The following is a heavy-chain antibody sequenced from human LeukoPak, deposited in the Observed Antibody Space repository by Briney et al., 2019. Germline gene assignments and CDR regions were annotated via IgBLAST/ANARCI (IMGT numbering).Heavy chain of an antibody. J-gene: IGHJ4*02. D-gene: IGHD3-10*01. CDR2: INPNSGGT. Sequence: ASVKVSCKASGYTFTGNYMHWVRQAPGQGLEWMGWINPNSGGTNYAQKFQGRVTMTRDTSISTAYMELSRLRSDDTAVYYCARGGDFMVRGVIISRYYFDYWGQGTLVTVSS. CDR3: ARGGDFMVRGVIISRYYFDY. CDR1: GYTFTGNY. V-gene: IGHV1-2*02.